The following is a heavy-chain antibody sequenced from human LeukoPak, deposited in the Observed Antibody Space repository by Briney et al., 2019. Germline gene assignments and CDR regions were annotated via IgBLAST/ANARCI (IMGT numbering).Heavy chain of an antibody. CDR1: GGTFSSYA. V-gene: IGHV1-69*05. CDR2: IIPIFGTA. D-gene: IGHD4-11*01. J-gene: IGHJ4*02. CDR3: ARAKGRYSNYASYYFDY. Sequence: SVRVSCKASGGTFSSYAISWVRQAPGQGLEWMGRIIPIFGTANYAQKFQGRVTITTDESTSTAYMELSSLRSEDTAVYYCARAKGRYSNYASYYFDYWGQGTLVTVSS.